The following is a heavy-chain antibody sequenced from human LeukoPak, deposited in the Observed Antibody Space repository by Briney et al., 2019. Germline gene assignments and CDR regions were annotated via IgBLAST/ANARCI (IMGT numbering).Heavy chain of an antibody. CDR3: ARCYRGSCWFFETGDFFDY. Sequence: ASVKVSCKASGYTFTSYDINWVRQATGQGLEWMGWMNPNSGNTGYAQKFQGRVTMTRNTSISTAYMELSSLRSEDTAVYYCARCYRGSCWFFETGDFFDYWGQGTLVTVSS. V-gene: IGHV1-8*01. CDR1: GYTFTSYD. D-gene: IGHD6-19*01. J-gene: IGHJ4*02. CDR2: MNPNSGNT.